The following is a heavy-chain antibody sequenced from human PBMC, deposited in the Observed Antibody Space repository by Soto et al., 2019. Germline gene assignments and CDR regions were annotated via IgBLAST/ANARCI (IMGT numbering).Heavy chain of an antibody. D-gene: IGHD1-26*01. CDR2: VTWNSVAT. J-gene: IGHJ2*01. CDR1: GFIFDNHA. CDR3: VKEGGTKYFDF. V-gene: IGHV3-9*01. Sequence: LRLSCTASGFIFDNHAMHWVRQAPGKGLEWVAGVTWNSVATGYADSVKGRFTISRDNAKNSLYLQMNSLSAEDTAVYFCVKEGGTKYFDFWGRGTGVTV.